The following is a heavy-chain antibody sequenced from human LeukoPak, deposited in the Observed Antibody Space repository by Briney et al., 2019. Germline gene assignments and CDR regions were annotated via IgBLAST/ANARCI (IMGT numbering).Heavy chain of an antibody. CDR3: ASQQWLATHYFDY. CDR2: MHYSGST. CDR1: GDSISNYY. D-gene: IGHD6-19*01. J-gene: IGHJ4*02. V-gene: IGHV4-59*12. Sequence: PSETLSLTCTVSGDSISNYYWSWIRQPPGKGLEWIGYMHYSGSTDYNPSLKSRVTMSVDTSKNQFSLKLSSVTAADTAVYYCASQQWLATHYFDYWGQGTLVTVSS.